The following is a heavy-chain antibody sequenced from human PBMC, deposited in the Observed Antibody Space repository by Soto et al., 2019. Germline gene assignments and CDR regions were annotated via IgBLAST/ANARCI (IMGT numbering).Heavy chain of an antibody. CDR3: TIEPFTIFGVVIIPDAFDI. D-gene: IGHD3-3*01. J-gene: IGHJ3*02. CDR1: GFSFSNAW. V-gene: IGHV3-15*01. Sequence: GGSLRLSCAASGFSFSNAWMSWVRQAPGKGLEWVGRIKSKTNGGTTDYAAPVKGRFTISRDDSKNTLYLQMNSLKTEDTAVYYCTIEPFTIFGVVIIPDAFDIWGQGTMVTVSS. CDR2: IKSKTNGGTT.